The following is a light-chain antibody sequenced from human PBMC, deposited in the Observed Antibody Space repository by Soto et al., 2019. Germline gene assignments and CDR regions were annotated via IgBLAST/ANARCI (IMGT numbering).Light chain of an antibody. V-gene: IGKV4-1*01. CDR3: QQYYNTPT. Sequence: IVMTQSPDSLAVSLGERATLNCKSSQSVLKSSSNKNYLAWYQQKPGQPPKLLISWSSTRESGVPDRFSGSGSETDFTLTISSLQAEDVAVYYCQQYYNTPTFGQGTKLEI. CDR1: QSVLKSSSNKNY. J-gene: IGKJ2*01. CDR2: WSS.